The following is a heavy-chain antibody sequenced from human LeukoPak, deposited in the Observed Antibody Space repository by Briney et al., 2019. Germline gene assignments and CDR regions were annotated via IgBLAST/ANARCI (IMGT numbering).Heavy chain of an antibody. D-gene: IGHD1-26*01. CDR3: ARQVYSGTHYFDY. Sequence: SQTLSLTCAISGDSVSSNRSAWNWIRQSPSRGLEWLGRTYYRSKWYDDYALSVKSRVTINPDTSKNQFSLRLSSVTAADTAVYYCARQVYSGTHYFDYWGQGTLVTVSS. CDR1: GDSVSSNRSA. V-gene: IGHV6-1*01. CDR2: TYYRSKWYD. J-gene: IGHJ4*02.